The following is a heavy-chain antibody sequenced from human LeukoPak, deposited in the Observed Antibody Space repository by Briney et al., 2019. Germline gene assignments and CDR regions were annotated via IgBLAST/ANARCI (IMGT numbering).Heavy chain of an antibody. V-gene: IGHV3-23*01. CDR1: GFTFSSYA. J-gene: IGHJ4*02. Sequence: PGGTLRLSCAASGFTFSSYAMSWVRQAPGKGLEWVSAISGSGGSTYYADSVKGRFTISRDNSKNTLYLQMNSLRAEDTAVYYCAKSVGRITMVRGVSDLDYWGQGTLVTVSS. D-gene: IGHD3-10*01. CDR2: ISGSGGST. CDR3: AKSVGRITMVRGVSDLDY.